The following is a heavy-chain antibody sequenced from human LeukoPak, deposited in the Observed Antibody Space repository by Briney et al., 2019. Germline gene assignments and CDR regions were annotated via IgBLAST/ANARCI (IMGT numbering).Heavy chain of an antibody. D-gene: IGHD6-13*01. CDR1: GFTFSNYA. CDR3: AKEMESSTWYIDF. V-gene: IGHV3-23*01. Sequence: PGKSLRLSCAASGFTFSNYAMNWVRQAPGKGLEWVSALSASGGSRFYTDSVKGRFTISRDNSKDTLFLQMNILTVEDTAVYYCAKEMESSTWYIDFWGQGTLVSVSS. CDR2: LSASGGSR. J-gene: IGHJ4*02.